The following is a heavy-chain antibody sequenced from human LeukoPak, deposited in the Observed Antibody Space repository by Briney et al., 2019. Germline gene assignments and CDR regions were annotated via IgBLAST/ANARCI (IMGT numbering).Heavy chain of an antibody. CDR1: GGYISSYY. V-gene: IGHV4-4*07. J-gene: IGHJ2*01. D-gene: IGHD3-22*01. CDR3: ARGESSGHDWYFDL. Sequence: SETLSLTCTVSGGYISSYYWSWIRQPAGKGLEWIGRIYTGGRTSYNPSLESRVTMSVVTSQNQFSLKMTSVTAADTAVYYCARGESSGHDWYFDLWGRGTLVTVSS. CDR2: IYTGGRT.